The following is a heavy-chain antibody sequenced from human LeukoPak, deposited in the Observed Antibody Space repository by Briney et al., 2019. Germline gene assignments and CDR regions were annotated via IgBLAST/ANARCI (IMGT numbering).Heavy chain of an antibody. V-gene: IGHV1-69*13. CDR2: IIPIFGTA. CDR1: GGTLSSYA. J-gene: IGHJ4*02. CDR3: ARKAVAGIDY. D-gene: IGHD6-19*01. Sequence: ASVKVSCKASGGTLSSYAISWVRQAPGQGLEWMGGIIPIFGTANYAQKFQGRVTITADESTSTAYMELSSLRSEDTAVYYCARKAVAGIDYWGQGTLVTVSS.